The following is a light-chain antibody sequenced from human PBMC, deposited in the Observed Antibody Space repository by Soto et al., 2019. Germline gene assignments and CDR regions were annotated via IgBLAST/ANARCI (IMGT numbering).Light chain of an antibody. J-gene: IGKJ4*01. Sequence: DIPMNQYPTSLSASVGDRVTITCRASQTLDTYLNWFQHRPGHGPKLLIFAASKLQTVVPSRFSGSGSGTECTLTISSLQPEDFATYYCQQSFLTPFTFGGGTRVEIK. V-gene: IGKV1-39*01. CDR1: QTLDTY. CDR2: AAS. CDR3: QQSFLTPFT.